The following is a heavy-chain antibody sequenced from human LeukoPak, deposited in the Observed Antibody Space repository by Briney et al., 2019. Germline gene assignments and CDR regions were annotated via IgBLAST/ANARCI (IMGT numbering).Heavy chain of an antibody. CDR1: VGTFSSYA. V-gene: IGHV1-69*13. D-gene: IGHD3-10*01. J-gene: IGHJ3*02. Sequence: SVKVSCKASVGTFSSYAISWVRQAPGQGLEWMGGIIPIFGTANYAQKFQGRVTITADESTSTAYMELSSLRSEDTAVYYCARVVYYYGSGTLDAFDIWGQGTMVTVSS. CDR2: IIPIFGTA. CDR3: ARVVYYYGSGTLDAFDI.